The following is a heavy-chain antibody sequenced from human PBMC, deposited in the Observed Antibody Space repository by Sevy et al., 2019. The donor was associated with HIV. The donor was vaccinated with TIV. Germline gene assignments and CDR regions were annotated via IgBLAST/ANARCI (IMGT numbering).Heavy chain of an antibody. Sequence: GGSLRLSCVASGFTFSNYEMNWVHQAPGKELEWVSYIRSSGSSIYYADSVKGRFSISRDNAKNSLFLQVNSLRAEDTAVYYCARDLGSPDAFDIWGQGTMVTVSS. J-gene: IGHJ3*02. D-gene: IGHD1-26*01. CDR2: IRSSGSSI. CDR1: GFTFSNYE. V-gene: IGHV3-48*03. CDR3: ARDLGSPDAFDI.